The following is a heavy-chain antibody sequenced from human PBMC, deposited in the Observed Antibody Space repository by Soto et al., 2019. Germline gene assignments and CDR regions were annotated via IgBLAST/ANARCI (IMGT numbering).Heavy chain of an antibody. D-gene: IGHD3-22*01. CDR1: GYTFTSYG. V-gene: IGHV1-18*03. CDR2: ISAYNGNT. CDR3: ASTPMPNYYDSSGSAYYFDY. Sequence: ASVKVSCKASGYTFTSYGISWVRQAPGQGLEWMGWISAYNGNTNYAQKLQGRVTMTTDTSTSTAYMELRSLRSDDMAVYYCASTPMPNYYDSSGSAYYFDYWGQGTLVTVSS. J-gene: IGHJ4*02.